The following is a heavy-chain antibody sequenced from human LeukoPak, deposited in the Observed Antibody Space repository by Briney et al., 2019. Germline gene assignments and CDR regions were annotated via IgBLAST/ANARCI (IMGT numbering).Heavy chain of an antibody. CDR2: IYYSGST. CDR3: ARDYYDSSGYYYPYYFDY. V-gene: IGHV4-59*01. CDR1: GGSISSYY. J-gene: IGHJ4*02. Sequence: PSETLSLTCTVSGGSISSYYWSWIRQPPGKGLEWIGYIYYSGSTNYNPSLKSRVTISVDTSKNQFSLKLSFVTAADTAVYYCARDYYDSSGYYYPYYFDYWGQGTLVTVSS. D-gene: IGHD3-22*01.